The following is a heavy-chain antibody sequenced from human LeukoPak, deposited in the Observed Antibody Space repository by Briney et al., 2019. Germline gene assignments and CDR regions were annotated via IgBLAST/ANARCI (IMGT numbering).Heavy chain of an antibody. CDR2: IKSKTDGGTT. CDR3: TTGEGAHLGRFLEWLSARGDYMDV. V-gene: IGHV3-15*01. CDR1: GFTFSNAW. Sequence: GGSLRPSCAASGFTFSNAWMSWVRQAPGKGLEWVGRIKSKTDGGTTDYAAPVKGRFTISRDDSKNTLYLQMNSLKTEDTAVYYCTTGEGAHLGRFLEWLSARGDYMDVWGKGTTVTVSS. D-gene: IGHD3-3*01. J-gene: IGHJ6*03.